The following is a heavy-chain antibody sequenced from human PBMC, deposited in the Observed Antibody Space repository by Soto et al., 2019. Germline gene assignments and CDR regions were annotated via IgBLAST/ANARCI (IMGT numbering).Heavy chain of an antibody. CDR2: TYYRSKWFN. V-gene: IGHV6-1*01. D-gene: IGHD4-4*01. CDR1: GDSVSSSSAT. J-gene: IGHJ4*02. CDR3: ARGHDYSGSYFDY. Sequence: SQTLSLTCAISGDSVSSSSATWNWIRPSPARGLEWLGRTYYRSKWFNDFAVSVKSRITINPDTSKNHFSLHLSSVTPEDTAVYYCARGHDYSGSYFDYWGQGTKVTVSS.